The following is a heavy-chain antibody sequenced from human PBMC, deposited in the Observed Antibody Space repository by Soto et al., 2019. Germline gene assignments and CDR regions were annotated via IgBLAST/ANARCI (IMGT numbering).Heavy chain of an antibody. D-gene: IGHD3-10*01. CDR3: ARESAGSGKNNWFDP. CDR2: IHRTGST. J-gene: IGHJ5*02. V-gene: IGHV4-59*01. Sequence: PSETLSLTCSVSRGSISSYYWGWVRQPPGKGLEWIGFIHRTGSTKYNPSLESRVTISVDTSQNQLSLRLSSVTAADTAVYYCARESAGSGKNNWFDPWGQGILVTVS. CDR1: RGSISSYY.